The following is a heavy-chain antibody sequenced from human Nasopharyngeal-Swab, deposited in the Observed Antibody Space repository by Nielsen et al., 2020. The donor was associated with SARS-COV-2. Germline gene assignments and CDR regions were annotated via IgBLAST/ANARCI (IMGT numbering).Heavy chain of an antibody. J-gene: IGHJ4*02. V-gene: IGHV3-30-3*01. D-gene: IGHD3-22*01. CDR2: ISYDGSNK. CDR3: ARDQYYYDSSGGEGYFDY. Sequence: WIRQPPGKGLEWVAVISYDGSNKYYADSVKGRFTISRDNSKNTLYLQMNSLRAEDTAVYYWARDQYYYDSSGGEGYFDYWGQGTLVTVSS.